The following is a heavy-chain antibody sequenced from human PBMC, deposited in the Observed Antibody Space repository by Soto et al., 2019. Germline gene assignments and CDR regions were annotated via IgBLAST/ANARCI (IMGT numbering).Heavy chain of an antibody. CDR1: GFGFTFSNYY. D-gene: IGHD2-8*01. J-gene: IGHJ5*01. CDR3: AGTYGAADS. CDR2: ISSSGHMT. Sequence: VQLVESGGGLVRPGGSLSLSCAASGFGFTFSNYYMNWIRQSPGKGLEWVASISSSGHMTFYAPSVNGRFTISRDNWMNSLYLQMNSLTVEDMGVYFCAGTYGAADSWGPGTLVTVSS. V-gene: IGHV3-11*04.